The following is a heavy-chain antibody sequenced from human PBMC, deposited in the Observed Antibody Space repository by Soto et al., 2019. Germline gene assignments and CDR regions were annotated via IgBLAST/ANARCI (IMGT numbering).Heavy chain of an antibody. J-gene: IGHJ3*02. CDR2: IRSKAYGGTT. V-gene: IGHV3-49*04. Sequence: GGSLRLSCTASGFTFGNYAMSWVRQAPGKGLEWVGFIRSKAYGGTTEYAASVKGRFTISRDDSKSIAYLQMNSLKTEDTAVYYCTRRGSWSGYYNDAFDIWGQGTMVTVSS. CDR3: TRRGSWSGYYNDAFDI. D-gene: IGHD3-3*01. CDR1: GFTFGNYA.